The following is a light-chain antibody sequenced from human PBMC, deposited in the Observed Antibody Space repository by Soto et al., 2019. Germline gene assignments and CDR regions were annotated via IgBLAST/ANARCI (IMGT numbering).Light chain of an antibody. Sequence: ELVLTQSPATLSLSPGARATLSCRASQSVSSYLAWYQQKPGQAPRLLIYDASNRATGIPARFICSGSETDFTLTISSLEPEDFAVDYCQQRSNWTFGQGTKVDIK. CDR3: QQRSNWT. J-gene: IGKJ1*01. V-gene: IGKV3-11*01. CDR1: QSVSSY. CDR2: DAS.